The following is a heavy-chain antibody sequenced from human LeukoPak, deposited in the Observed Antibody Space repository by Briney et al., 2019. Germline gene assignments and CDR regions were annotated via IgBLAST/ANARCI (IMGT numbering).Heavy chain of an antibody. CDR1: GYTFTSYG. CDR3: ARDDCTSASCYLAY. D-gene: IGHD2-2*01. J-gene: IGHJ4*02. V-gene: IGHV1-18*01. Sequence: ASVKVSCKASGYTFTSYGISRVRQAPGQGLEWVGWISTYNGNTNYAREFQGRVTMTTDTSTSTAYMELRSLRPDDTAVYYCARDDCTSASCYLAYWGQRTLVTVSS. CDR2: ISTYNGNT.